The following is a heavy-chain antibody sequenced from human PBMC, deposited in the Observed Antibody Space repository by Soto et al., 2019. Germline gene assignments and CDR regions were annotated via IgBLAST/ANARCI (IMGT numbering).Heavy chain of an antibody. CDR2: FHSSGST. Sequence: PSGTLSLTCTVSGGSISSSSWGWIRQPPGKGLEWIGTFHSSGSTFYNSSLTSRVSISIDTSNNQFSLKLSSVTAADTAVYHCARLPTGFPNWFDPWGQGTLVTVSS. D-gene: IGHD3-10*01. J-gene: IGHJ5*02. V-gene: IGHV4-39*01. CDR3: ARLPTGFPNWFDP. CDR1: GGSISSSS.